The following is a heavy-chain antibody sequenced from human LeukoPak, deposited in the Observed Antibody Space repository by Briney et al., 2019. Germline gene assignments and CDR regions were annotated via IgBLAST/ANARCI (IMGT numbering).Heavy chain of an antibody. D-gene: IGHD4-23*01. J-gene: IGHJ4*02. Sequence: PGGSLRLSCAASGFTFSSYAMSWVRQAPGKGLEWVSAISGSGGSTYYADSVKGRFTISRDNSKNTLYLQMNSLRAEDTAVYYRAKATTVVTYYFDYWGQGTLVTVSS. V-gene: IGHV3-23*01. CDR1: GFTFSSYA. CDR3: AKATTVVTYYFDY. CDR2: ISGSGGST.